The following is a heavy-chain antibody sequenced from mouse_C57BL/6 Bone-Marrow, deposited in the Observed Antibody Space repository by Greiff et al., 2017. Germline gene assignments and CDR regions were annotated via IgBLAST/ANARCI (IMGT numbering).Heavy chain of an antibody. V-gene: IGHV1-52*01. CDR3: ARGDYYGKYNYAMDY. Sequence: QVQLQQPGAELVRPGSSVKLSCKASGYTFTSYWMHWVKQRPIQGLEWIGNIDPSDSETHYNQKFKDKATLTVDKSSSTAYMQLSSLTSEDSAVYYCARGDYYGKYNYAMDYWGQGTSVTVSS. CDR1: GYTFTSYW. J-gene: IGHJ4*01. D-gene: IGHD2-1*01. CDR2: IDPSDSET.